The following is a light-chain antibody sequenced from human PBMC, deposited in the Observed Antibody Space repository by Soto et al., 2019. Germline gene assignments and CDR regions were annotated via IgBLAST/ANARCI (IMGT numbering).Light chain of an antibody. CDR2: DAS. CDR3: QHRSNWPLT. J-gene: IGKJ4*01. V-gene: IGKV3-11*01. Sequence: EIVLTQSPATLSLSPGERATLSCRASQSVGRNLAWYQQKAGQSPRLLIYDASSRATGIPARFSGSGSGTDFTLTISNLEPEDFAVYYCQHRSNWPLTFGGGTKVEIK. CDR1: QSVGRN.